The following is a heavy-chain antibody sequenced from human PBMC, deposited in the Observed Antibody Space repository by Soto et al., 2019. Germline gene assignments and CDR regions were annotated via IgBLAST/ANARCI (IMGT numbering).Heavy chain of an antibody. D-gene: IGHD3-10*01. CDR1: GYAFTSYG. CDR3: AREEYYGSGSHLLVNYYYYGMDV. CDR2: ISAYNGNT. J-gene: IGHJ6*02. Sequence: ASVKVSCKASGYAFTSYGISWVRQAPGQGLEWMGWISAYNGNTNYAQKLQGRVTMTTDTSTSTAYMEPRSLRSDDTAVYYCAREEYYGSGSHLLVNYYYYGMDVWGQGTTVTVSS. V-gene: IGHV1-18*04.